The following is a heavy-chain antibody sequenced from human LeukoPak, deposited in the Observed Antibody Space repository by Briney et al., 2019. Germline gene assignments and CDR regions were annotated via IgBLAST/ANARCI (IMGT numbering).Heavy chain of an antibody. J-gene: IGHJ4*02. D-gene: IGHD3-22*01. CDR1: GGSISSSSYY. V-gene: IGHV4-39*01. CDR2: IYYSGST. Sequence: SETLSLTCTVSGGSISSSSYYWGWIRQPPGKGLEWIGSIYYSGSTYYNPSLKSRVTISVDTSKNQFSLKLSSVTAADTAVYYCARQEYYYDSGGDFDYWGQGTLVTVSS. CDR3: ARQEYYYDSGGDFDY.